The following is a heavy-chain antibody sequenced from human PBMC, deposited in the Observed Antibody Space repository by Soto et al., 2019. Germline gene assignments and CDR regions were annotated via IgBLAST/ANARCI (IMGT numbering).Heavy chain of an antibody. CDR1: GYSFTSYW. CDR2: IYPGDSDT. D-gene: IGHD6-13*01. J-gene: IGHJ6*02. V-gene: IGHV5-51*01. Sequence: GESLKISCKGSGYSFTSYWIGWVRQMPGKGLEWMGIIYPGDSDTRYSPSFQGQVTISADKSISTAYLQWSSLKASDTAMYYCATRVQDPGKYYYGMDVWGQGTSVTVSS. CDR3: ATRVQDPGKYYYGMDV.